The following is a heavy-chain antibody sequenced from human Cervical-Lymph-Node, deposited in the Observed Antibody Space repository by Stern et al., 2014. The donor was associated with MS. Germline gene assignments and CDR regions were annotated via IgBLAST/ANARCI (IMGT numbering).Heavy chain of an antibody. D-gene: IGHD3-10*01. CDR3: ASGAHGMDV. V-gene: IGHV1-69*16. CDR1: GDTLSSHT. Sequence: VQLVESGAEVKKVGSSVKVSCKASGDTLSSHTISWVRQAPGPGLWWLGGILPVVDAPSYAQKSQGRVRIPTDETTNAAHMELSSLRSEDTAVYYCASGAHGMDVWGQGTAVTVSS. CDR2: ILPVVDAP. J-gene: IGHJ6*02.